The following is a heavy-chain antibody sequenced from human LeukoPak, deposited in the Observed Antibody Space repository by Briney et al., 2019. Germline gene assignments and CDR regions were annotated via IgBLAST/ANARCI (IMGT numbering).Heavy chain of an antibody. J-gene: IGHJ4*02. V-gene: IGHV3-21*01. D-gene: IGHD2-2*01. Sequence: GGSLRLSCAASGFTFSSYSMNWVRQAPGKGLEWVSSISSSSSYIYYADSVKGRFTISRDNAKNSLYLQMNSLRAEDTAAYYCARERQYQSRGFDYWGQGTLVTVSS. CDR2: ISSSSSYI. CDR1: GFTFSSYS. CDR3: ARERQYQSRGFDY.